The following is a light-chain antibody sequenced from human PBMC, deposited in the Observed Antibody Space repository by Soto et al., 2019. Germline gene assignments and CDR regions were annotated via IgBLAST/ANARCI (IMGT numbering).Light chain of an antibody. CDR1: QSVSSSY. Sequence: EIVLTQSPGTLSLSPVESATLSCRASQSVSSSYLAWYQQKPGQAPRLLIYGASSRATGIPDRFSGSGSGTDFTLTISRLEPEDFAVYYCQQYGSSSITFGQGTRLEIK. J-gene: IGKJ5*01. V-gene: IGKV3-20*01. CDR3: QQYGSSSIT. CDR2: GAS.